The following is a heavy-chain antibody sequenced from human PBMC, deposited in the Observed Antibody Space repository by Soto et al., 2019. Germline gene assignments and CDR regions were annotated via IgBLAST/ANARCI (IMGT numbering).Heavy chain of an antibody. CDR3: AREPDSNYHEMDV. CDR2: VWYDGRSK. V-gene: IGHV3-33*01. CDR1: GFTFSNFG. D-gene: IGHD4-4*01. Sequence: PGGSLRLSCEASGFTFSNFGMNWGRQAPGKGLEWVARVWYDGRSKYYVDSVKGRFTISRDNSKETVYLQMNSLRAEDTGVYYCAREPDSNYHEMDVWGQGTTVTVSS. J-gene: IGHJ6*02.